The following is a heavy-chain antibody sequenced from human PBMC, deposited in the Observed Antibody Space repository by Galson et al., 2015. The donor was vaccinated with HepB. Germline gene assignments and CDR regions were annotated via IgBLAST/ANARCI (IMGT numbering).Heavy chain of an antibody. J-gene: IGHJ1*01. CDR2: IIPILGIA. D-gene: IGHD5-24*01. CDR3: AGSHRDGYNRVLFQH. V-gene: IGHV1-69*02. CDR1: GGTFSSYT. Sequence: SVKVSCKASGGTFSSYTISWVRQAPGQGLEWMGRIIPILGIANYAQKFQGRVTITADKSTSTAYMELSSLRSDDTAVYYCAGSHRDGYNRVLFQHWGQGTLVTVSS.